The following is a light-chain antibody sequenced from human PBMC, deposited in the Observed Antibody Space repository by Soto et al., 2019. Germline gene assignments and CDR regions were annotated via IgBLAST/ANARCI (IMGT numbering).Light chain of an antibody. Sequence: QAVLTQPPSVSAAPGQKVTISCSGSSSNIGSNYVSWYQQLPGAAPKLLIYSNIFGNNNRPSGVPDRFSGSKSGTSASLAITGLQAEDAADYYCQSCDSTLSGCFFGTGTKVTVL. CDR1: SSNIGSNY. CDR2: SNIFGNN. V-gene: IGLV1-40*01. J-gene: IGLJ1*01. CDR3: QSCDSTLSGCF.